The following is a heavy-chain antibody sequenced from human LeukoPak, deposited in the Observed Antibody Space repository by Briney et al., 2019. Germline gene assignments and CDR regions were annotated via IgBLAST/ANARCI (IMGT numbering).Heavy chain of an antibody. V-gene: IGHV3-21*04. CDR3: AKDRARGGTTDFDY. CDR2: ISSSGSYI. CDR1: GFTFSSYS. Sequence: GGSLRLSCAASGFTFSSYSMNWVRQAPGKGLEWVSSISSSGSYIYYADSVKGRFTISRDNSKNTLHLQMNSLRAEDTAVYYCAKDRARGGTTDFDYWGQGTLVTVSS. D-gene: IGHD1-7*01. J-gene: IGHJ4*02.